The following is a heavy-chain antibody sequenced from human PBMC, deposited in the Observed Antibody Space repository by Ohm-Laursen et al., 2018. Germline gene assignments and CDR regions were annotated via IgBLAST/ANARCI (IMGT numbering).Heavy chain of an antibody. D-gene: IGHD6-19*01. V-gene: IGHV4-4*07. Sequence: SETLSLTCIVSSGSISSYYWTWIRQPPGKGLEWIGRIYTSGITYYNSSLKSRVAMSVDTSKNQFSLKLNSVTAADTAVYYCARARSTGWPYIFDSWGQGTLVTVSA. J-gene: IGHJ4*02. CDR1: SGSISSYY. CDR3: ARARSTGWPYIFDS. CDR2: IYTSGIT.